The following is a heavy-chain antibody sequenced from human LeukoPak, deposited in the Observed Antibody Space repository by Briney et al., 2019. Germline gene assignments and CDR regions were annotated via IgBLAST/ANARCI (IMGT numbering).Heavy chain of an antibody. D-gene: IGHD6-13*01. CDR3: ARAAIAAARIYYYMDV. V-gene: IGHV3-21*01. J-gene: IGHJ6*03. CDR1: GFTFSSYS. CDR2: ISTTSSYI. Sequence: GGSLRLSCAASGFTFSSYSMNWVRQAPGKGLEWVSFISTTSSYIHNADSVKGRFTISRDNAENSLYLQMNSLRAEDTAVYYCARAAIAAARIYYYMDVWGKGTTVTVSS.